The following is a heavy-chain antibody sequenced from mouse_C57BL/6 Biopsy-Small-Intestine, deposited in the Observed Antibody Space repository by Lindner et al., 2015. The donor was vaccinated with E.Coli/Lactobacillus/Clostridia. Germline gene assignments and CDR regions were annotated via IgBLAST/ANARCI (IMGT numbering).Heavy chain of an antibody. CDR3: VRGSTAGGTSRFDS. Sequence: SVKVVLARLLDTSSWTTIYTGCGHAPGQGLEWMGWVSPRGGGTLYAQKFQGSVTITRETSISTVYLDLKRLTSDDTAMYYCVRGSTAGGTSRFDSWGPGTLVTVSS. CDR1: DTSSWTT. V-gene: IGHV1-75*01. J-gene: IGHJ1*01. D-gene: IGHD2-14*01. CDR2: VSPRGGGT.